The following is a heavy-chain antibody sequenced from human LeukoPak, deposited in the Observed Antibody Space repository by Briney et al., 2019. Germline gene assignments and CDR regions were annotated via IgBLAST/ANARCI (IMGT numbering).Heavy chain of an antibody. CDR1: GFTFSNYW. V-gene: IGHV3-74*01. CDR3: ARREGAPGTYDY. D-gene: IGHD1-14*01. J-gene: IGHJ4*02. CDR2: LNSGGSST. Sequence: GGSLRLSCAASGFTFSNYWMHWVRQAPGKGLVWVSHLNSGGSSTSYADSVKGRFTISRDNAKNTLYLQMNSLRVEDTAVYYCARREGAPGTYDYWGQGTLVTVSS.